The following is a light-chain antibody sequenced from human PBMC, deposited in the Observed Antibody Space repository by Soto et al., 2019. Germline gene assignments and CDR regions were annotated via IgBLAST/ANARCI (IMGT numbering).Light chain of an antibody. CDR2: LNSDGSH. J-gene: IGLJ3*02. CDR3: QTWGTGIFWV. V-gene: IGLV4-69*01. Sequence: QPVLTQSTSASASLGASVKLTCTLSSGHSSYAIAWHQQQPEKGPRYLMKLNSDGSHSKVDGIPDRFSGSSSGAERYLTISSLQSEDEADYYCQTWGTGIFWVFGGGTKVTVL. CDR1: SGHSSYA.